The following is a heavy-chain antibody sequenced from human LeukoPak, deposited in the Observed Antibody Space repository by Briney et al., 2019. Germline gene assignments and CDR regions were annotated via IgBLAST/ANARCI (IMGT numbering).Heavy chain of an antibody. CDR3: ARSWGIAARPRYFDL. D-gene: IGHD6-6*01. CDR2: INHSGST. J-gene: IGHJ2*01. V-gene: IGHV4-34*01. Sequence: SETLSLTCTVSGGSISSYYWSWIRQPPGKGLEWIGEINHSGSTNYNPSLKSRVTISVDTSKNQFSLKLSSVTAADTAVYYCARSWGIAARPRYFDLWGRGTLVTVSS. CDR1: GGSISSYY.